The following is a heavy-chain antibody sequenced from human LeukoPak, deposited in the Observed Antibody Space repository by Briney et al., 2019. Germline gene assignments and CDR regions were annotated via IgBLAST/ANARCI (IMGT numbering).Heavy chain of an antibody. J-gene: IGHJ5*02. D-gene: IGHD2-2*01. Sequence: ASVKVSCKVSGYTLTELSMHWGRQAPGKGLEWMGGFDPEDGEKIYAQKFQGRVTMTEDTSTDTAYMELSSLRSEDTAVYYCATVKIGYCSSTSCFGVRSYNWFDPWRQGTLVTVSS. CDR3: ATVKIGYCSSTSCFGVRSYNWFDP. CDR1: GYTLTELS. CDR2: FDPEDGEK. V-gene: IGHV1-24*01.